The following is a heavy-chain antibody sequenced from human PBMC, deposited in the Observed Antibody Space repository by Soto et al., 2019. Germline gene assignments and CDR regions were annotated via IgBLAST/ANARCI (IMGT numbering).Heavy chain of an antibody. CDR2: ISAYNGNT. CDR3: ARDREDIVVVPAAPYRDYYYYYMYV. D-gene: IGHD2-2*01. J-gene: IGHJ6*03. CDR1: GYTFTSYG. Sequence: ASVKVSCKASGYTFTSYGISWVRQAPGQGLEWMGWISAYNGNTNYAQKLQGRVTMTTDTSTSTAYMELRSLRSDDTAVYYCARDREDIVVVPAAPYRDYYYYYMYVWGKGTTVTVSS. V-gene: IGHV1-18*01.